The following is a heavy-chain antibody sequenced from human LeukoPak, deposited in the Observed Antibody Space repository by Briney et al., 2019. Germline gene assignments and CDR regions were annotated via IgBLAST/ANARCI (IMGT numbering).Heavy chain of an antibody. Sequence: GALRLSCAASGFTFSSYEMNWVRQAPGKGLEWVSYISSSGSTIYYADSVKGRFTISRDNAKNSLYLQMNSLRAEDTAVYYCASAPRSRIAARQYFDYCGQATLVTVSS. CDR3: ASAPRSRIAARQYFDY. J-gene: IGHJ4*02. CDR1: GFTFSSYE. CDR2: ISSSGSTI. D-gene: IGHD6-6*01. V-gene: IGHV3-48*03.